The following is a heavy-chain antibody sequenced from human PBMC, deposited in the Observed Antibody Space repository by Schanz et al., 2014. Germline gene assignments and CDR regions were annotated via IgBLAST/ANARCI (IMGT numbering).Heavy chain of an antibody. CDR3: ARGGYSSGWYDRDIAHFDY. CDR2: INVGNGNM. Sequence: QVHLVQSGAEVKKPGASVKVSCKASGYTFTSYSIHWVRQAPGQGLEWMGWINVGNGNMKYSQKFQGRVTITRDTSASTAYMELRSLRSDDTAVYYCARGGYSSGWYDRDIAHFDYWGQGTLVTVSS. D-gene: IGHD6-19*01. CDR1: GYTFTSYS. J-gene: IGHJ4*02. V-gene: IGHV1-3*01.